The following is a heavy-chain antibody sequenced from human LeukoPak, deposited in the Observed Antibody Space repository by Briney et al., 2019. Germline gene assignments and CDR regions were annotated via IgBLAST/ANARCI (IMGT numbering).Heavy chain of an antibody. D-gene: IGHD1-1*01. V-gene: IGHV4-4*01. Sequence: AETQSVTCAVSGGSKTSNHWWSGVRPPPGRGLEWIGEISHGGSTNYNQSLERRVTISGDKTKNQFSLILNSVTAADTAVYFCARVTGTTPFDYWAEKTLLTVSS. CDR1: GGSKTSNHW. CDR3: ARVTGTTPFDY. CDR2: ISHGGST. J-gene: IGHJ4*02.